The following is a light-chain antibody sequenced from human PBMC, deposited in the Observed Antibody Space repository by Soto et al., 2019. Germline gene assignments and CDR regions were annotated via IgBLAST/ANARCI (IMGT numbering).Light chain of an antibody. CDR2: DVS. CDR1: SSDVGGYNY. Sequence: QSALTQPASVSGSPGQSITISCTGTSSDVGGYNYVSWYQQHPGKAPKLMIYDVSTRPSGVSNRFSGSKSGNTASLTISGRQAEDEADYYCSSYTSSSTLLYVFGTGTKLTVL. CDR3: SSYTSSSTLLYV. V-gene: IGLV2-14*01. J-gene: IGLJ1*01.